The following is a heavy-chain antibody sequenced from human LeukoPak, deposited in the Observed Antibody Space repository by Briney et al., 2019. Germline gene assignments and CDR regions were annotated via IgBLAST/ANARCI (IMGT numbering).Heavy chain of an antibody. D-gene: IGHD4-23*01. CDR1: GGPIRSYY. V-gene: IGHV4-59*01. CDR2: IYYSGST. Sequence: PSETLSLTCTVSGGPIRSYYWSWIRQPPGKGLEWIGYIYYSGSTNYNPSLKSRVTISVDTSKNQFSLKLSSVTAADTAVYYCYGGGYWGQGTLVTVSS. J-gene: IGHJ4*02. CDR3: YGGGY.